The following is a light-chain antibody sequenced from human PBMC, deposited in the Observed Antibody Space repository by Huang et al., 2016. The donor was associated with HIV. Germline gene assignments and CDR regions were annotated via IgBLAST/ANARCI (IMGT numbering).Light chain of an antibody. CDR3: QKYHSASWT. CDR2: AAS. CDR1: PDINNY. J-gene: IGKJ1*01. V-gene: IGKV1-27*01. Sequence: DIQMTQSPSSLSASVGDRVTITCRASPDINNYLAWYQQKPGKPPKRLMYAASTRQSGVPSRFGGSGSGTDFTLTISSLQPEDVATYYCQKYHSASWTFGQGTKVEIK.